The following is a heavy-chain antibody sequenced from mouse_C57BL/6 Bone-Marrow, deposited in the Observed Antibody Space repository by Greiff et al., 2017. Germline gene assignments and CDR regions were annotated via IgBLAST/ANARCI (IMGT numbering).Heavy chain of an antibody. D-gene: IGHD1-1*01. CDR2: IYPRSGNT. Sequence: QVQLKQSGAELARPGASVKLSCKASGYTFTSYGISWVKQRTGQGLEWIGEIYPRSGNTYYNEKFKGKATFTADTSSNTAYMQLSSLTTEDSAIYYCSRTYYYGSSWYFDVWGTGTTVTVSS. V-gene: IGHV1-81*01. CDR1: GYTFTSYG. CDR3: SRTYYYGSSWYFDV. J-gene: IGHJ1*03.